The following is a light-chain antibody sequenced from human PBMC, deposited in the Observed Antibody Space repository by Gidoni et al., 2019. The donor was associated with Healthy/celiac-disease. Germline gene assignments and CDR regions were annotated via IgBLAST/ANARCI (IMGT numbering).Light chain of an antibody. CDR2: DAS. V-gene: IGKV1-33*01. CDR3: QQYDNLPT. CDR1: QDISNY. J-gene: IGKJ3*01. Sequence: DIQMTQSPSSLSASVGDRVTITCQASQDISNYLNWYQQKPGKDPKLLIYDASNLETGVPSRFSGSGSGTDFTFTISSLQPEDIATYYCQQYDNLPTFXPXTKVDIK.